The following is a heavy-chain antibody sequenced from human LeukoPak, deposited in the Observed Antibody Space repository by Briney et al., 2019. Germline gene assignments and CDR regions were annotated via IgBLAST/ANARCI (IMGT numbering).Heavy chain of an antibody. J-gene: IGHJ4*02. CDR1: GFTFSSYS. V-gene: IGHV3-48*04. CDR3: ARDHMGYDY. D-gene: IGHD1-26*01. CDR2: ISSGGSTT. Sequence: PGGSLRLSCAASGFTFSSYSTNWVRQAPGKGLEWVSYISSGGSTTYYAGSVKGRFTVSRDNANNSLYLQMNSLRAEDTAVYYCARDHMGYDYWGKGTLVTVSS.